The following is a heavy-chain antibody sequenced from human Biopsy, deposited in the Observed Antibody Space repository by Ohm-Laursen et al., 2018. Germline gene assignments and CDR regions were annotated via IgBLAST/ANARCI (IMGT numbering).Heavy chain of an antibody. D-gene: IGHD3-22*01. J-gene: IGHJ3*01. CDR1: GGDINNHY. Sequence: SDTLSLTCNVSGGDINNHYGSWIRKPAGKGLEWIGRIYPGGSTNYNPSLKSRVTMSVDTSKKQLPRRLRSVTAADTAMYYCASVVLGPTNDAFDLWGQGTMVVVSS. CDR2: IYPGGST. CDR3: ASVVLGPTNDAFDL. V-gene: IGHV4-4*07.